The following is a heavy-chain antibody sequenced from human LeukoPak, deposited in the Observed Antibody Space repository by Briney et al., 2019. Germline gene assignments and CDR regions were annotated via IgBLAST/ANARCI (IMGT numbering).Heavy chain of an antibody. D-gene: IGHD2-2*01. J-gene: IGHJ3*02. CDR1: GYTFTGYY. Sequence: ASVKVSCKASGYTFTGYYMHWVRLAPGQGLEWMGWINPNSGGTNYAQKFQGRVTMTRDTSISTAYMELSRLRSDDTAVYYCARERIVVVPAATTGDDAFDIWGQGTTVTVSS. V-gene: IGHV1-2*02. CDR2: INPNSGGT. CDR3: ARERIVVVPAATTGDDAFDI.